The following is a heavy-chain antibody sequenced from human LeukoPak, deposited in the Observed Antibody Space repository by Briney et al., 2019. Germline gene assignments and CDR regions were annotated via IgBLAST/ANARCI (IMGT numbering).Heavy chain of an antibody. CDR3: ARLSAAVHLGAFDL. CDR1: GVSLSPYY. V-gene: IGHV4-4*09. Sequence: SETLSLTCAVSGVSLSPYYWAWIRQPPGKGLEWIGYIHTSGSNNQSPSLKSRVTISVDKSKNHFSLRLTSVTAADTAVYYCARLSAAVHLGAFDLWGQGTMVTVSS. J-gene: IGHJ3*01. D-gene: IGHD3-3*01. CDR2: IHTSGSN.